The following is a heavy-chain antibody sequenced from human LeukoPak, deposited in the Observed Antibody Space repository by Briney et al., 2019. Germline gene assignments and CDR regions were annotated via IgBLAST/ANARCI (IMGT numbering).Heavy chain of an antibody. CDR1: GGSISSYY. Sequence: PSETLSLTCTVSGGSISSYYWSWIRQPPGKGLEWIGYIYYSGSTNCNPSLKSRVTIPVDTSKKQFSLKLSSVTAADTAVYYCARIDSSGYYQVNYWGQGTLVTVSS. CDR3: ARIDSSGYYQVNY. V-gene: IGHV4-59*01. J-gene: IGHJ4*02. D-gene: IGHD3-22*01. CDR2: IYYSGST.